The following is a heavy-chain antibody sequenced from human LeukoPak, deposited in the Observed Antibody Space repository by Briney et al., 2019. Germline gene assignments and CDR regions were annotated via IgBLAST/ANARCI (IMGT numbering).Heavy chain of an antibody. CDR3: ARGPPPTTPYYYDTSGYGEVDY. J-gene: IGHJ4*02. V-gene: IGHV4-61*01. CDR1: GVSVSSGSYY. Sequence: SETLSLTCTVSGVSVSSGSYYWSWIRQPPGKGLEWIGYIYYSGSTNYNPSLKSRVTISVDTSKNQFSLKLSSVTAADTAVYYCARGPPPTTPYYYDTSGYGEVDYWGQGTLVTVSS. CDR2: IYYSGST. D-gene: IGHD3-22*01.